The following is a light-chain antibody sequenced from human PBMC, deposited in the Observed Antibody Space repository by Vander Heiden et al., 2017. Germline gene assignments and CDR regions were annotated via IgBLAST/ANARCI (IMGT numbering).Light chain of an antibody. CDR1: SSNIGAGYD. CDR3: QSYDSSLSGSVV. Sequence: QSVLKQPPSVSGAPGQRVTISCTGSSSNIGAGYDVHWYQQLPGTASKLLIYGNSNRPSGVPDRFSGSKSGTSASLAITGLQAEDEADYYCQSYDSSLSGSVVFGGGTKLTVL. J-gene: IGLJ2*01. CDR2: GNS. V-gene: IGLV1-40*01.